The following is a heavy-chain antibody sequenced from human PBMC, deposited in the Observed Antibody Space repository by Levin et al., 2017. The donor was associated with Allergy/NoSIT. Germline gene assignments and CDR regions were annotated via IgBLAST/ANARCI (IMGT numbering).Heavy chain of an antibody. CDR1: GGSISSYY. Sequence: PSETLSLTCTVSGGSISSYYWSWIRQPPGKGLEWIGYISYSGSTNYNPSLRSRVSISVDTSKNQFSLKLTSVTAADTAVYYCARYTDCTTTSCYADWFDPWGQGTLVTVSS. CDR3: ARYTDCTTTSCYADWFDP. D-gene: IGHD2-2*01. CDR2: ISYSGST. V-gene: IGHV4-59*01. J-gene: IGHJ5*02.